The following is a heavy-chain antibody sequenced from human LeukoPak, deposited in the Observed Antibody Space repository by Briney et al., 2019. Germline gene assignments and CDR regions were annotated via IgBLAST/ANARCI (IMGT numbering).Heavy chain of an antibody. CDR2: IKQYGSQS. D-gene: IGHD6-6*01. J-gene: IGHJ4*02. V-gene: IGHV3-7*01. Sequence: GGSLRLSCTASGFTFSDYWMNWVRQPPGKGPEWVANIKQYGSQSYYVDSVRGRFIISRANAKNSLFLQMKGLRAEETAVYYCARRGGSSSRRSPIDYWGQRTLVTVSS. CDR1: GFTFSDYW. CDR3: ARRGGSSSRRSPIDY.